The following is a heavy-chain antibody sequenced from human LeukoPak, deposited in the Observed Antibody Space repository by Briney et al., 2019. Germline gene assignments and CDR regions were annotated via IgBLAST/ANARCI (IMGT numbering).Heavy chain of an antibody. CDR3: ARGFDYFNSSGSDH. J-gene: IGHJ4*02. Sequence: GGSLRLSCAASEFSVGSNYMTWVRQAPGKGLEWVSLIYSGGSTYYADSVKGRFTISRDNSKNTLYLQMNSLRAEDTAVYYCARGFDYFNSSGSDHWGQGTLVTVSS. V-gene: IGHV3-66*01. CDR1: EFSVGSNY. CDR2: IYSGGST. D-gene: IGHD3-22*01.